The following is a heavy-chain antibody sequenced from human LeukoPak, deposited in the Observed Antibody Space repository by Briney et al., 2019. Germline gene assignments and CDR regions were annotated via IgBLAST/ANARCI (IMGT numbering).Heavy chain of an antibody. CDR1: GFTFSSYW. Sequence: GGSLRLSCAASGFTFSSYWMSWVRQAQGKGLEWVANIKQDGSEEYYVDSLKGRFTISRDNAKNSLYLQIHSLRAEDTAVYYCARENSGTFSLDYWGQGTLVTVSS. CDR3: ARENSGTFSLDY. J-gene: IGHJ4*02. D-gene: IGHD1-26*01. CDR2: IKQDGSEE. V-gene: IGHV3-7*01.